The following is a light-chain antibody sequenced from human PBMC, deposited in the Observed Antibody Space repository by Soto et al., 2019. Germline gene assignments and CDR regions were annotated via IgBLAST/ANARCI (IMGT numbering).Light chain of an antibody. CDR2: GVS. J-gene: IGKJ5*01. Sequence: IILTQSPGTLSLSPGDRATLSCRASQSVKNNYLVWYQQKVGQAPRLLMSGVSSRATGVPDRFSGSGSGTDFTLTISRVEPEDFAVYYCQQYGSSPTFGQGTRLETK. V-gene: IGKV3-20*01. CDR3: QQYGSSPT. CDR1: QSVKNNY.